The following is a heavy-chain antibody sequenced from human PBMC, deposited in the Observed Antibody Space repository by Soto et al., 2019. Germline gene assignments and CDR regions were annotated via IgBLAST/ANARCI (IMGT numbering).Heavy chain of an antibody. CDR2: IYYSGST. V-gene: IGHV4-39*01. J-gene: IGHJ5*02. D-gene: IGHD6-13*01. CDR3: ARQGFTAARGIAAAGIRFDP. CDR1: GGSSSSSSYY. Sequence: SETLSLTCTVSGGSSSSSSYYWGWIRQPPGKGLEWIGSIYYSGSTYYNPSLKSRVTISVDTSKNQFSLKLSSVTAADTAVYYCARQGFTAARGIAAAGIRFDPWGQGTLVTVSS.